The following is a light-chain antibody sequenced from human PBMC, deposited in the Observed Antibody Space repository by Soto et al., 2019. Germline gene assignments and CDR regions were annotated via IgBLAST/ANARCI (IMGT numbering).Light chain of an antibody. J-gene: IGLJ1*01. CDR1: SSDVGGYNY. V-gene: IGLV2-14*01. Sequence: QSALTQPASVSGSPGQSITISCTVTSSDVGGYNYVSWYQQHPGKTAKLMIYVVSNRPSGVSNRFSGSKSGNTASLTISGLQAEDEADYYCSSYTSSSTYVFGTGTKVTVL. CDR2: VVS. CDR3: SSYTSSSTYV.